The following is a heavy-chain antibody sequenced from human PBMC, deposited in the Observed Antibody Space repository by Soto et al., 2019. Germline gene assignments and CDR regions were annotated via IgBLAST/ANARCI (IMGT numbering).Heavy chain of an antibody. CDR1: GYMFNTYG. J-gene: IGHJ4*02. V-gene: IGHV1-18*01. D-gene: IGHD3-10*01. CDR3: AGTYGSGDYFLPFEY. Sequence: QVQLLQSGAEVKKPGASVKVSCKASGYMFNTYGITWVRQAPGQGLEWMGWISVYNGNIDYAQKFEGRVTMTIDTSTSTAYMELKSLTSDDTAVYYCAGTYGSGDYFLPFEYWGQGPPVSVSS. CDR2: ISVYNGNI.